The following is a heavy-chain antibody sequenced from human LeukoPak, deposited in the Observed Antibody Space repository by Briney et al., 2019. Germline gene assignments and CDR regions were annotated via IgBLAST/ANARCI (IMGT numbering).Heavy chain of an antibody. D-gene: IGHD3-10*01. CDR2: ISGSGGST. Sequence: GGSLRLSCAASGFTFSSYAMSWVRQALGKGLEWVSAISGSGGSTYYADSVKGRFTISRDNSKNTLYLQMNSLRAEDTAVYYCAKKGSGEEEGLVDYWGQGTLVTVSS. CDR3: AKKGSGEEEGLVDY. CDR1: GFTFSSYA. V-gene: IGHV3-23*01. J-gene: IGHJ4*02.